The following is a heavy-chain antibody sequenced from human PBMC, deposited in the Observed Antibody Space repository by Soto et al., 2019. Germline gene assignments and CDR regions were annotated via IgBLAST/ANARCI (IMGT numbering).Heavy chain of an antibody. V-gene: IGHV1-2*02. J-gene: IGHJ5*02. D-gene: IGHD2-15*01. CDR3: ARGCSGGTCFLFDI. CDR2: INPHSGGT. CDR1: GYTFTGYH. Sequence: QVRLVQSGAEMKKPGASVKVSCRTSGYTFTGYHIHWVRQAPGQGLEWMGWINPHSGGTNYAQEFRGRGTLTRDTSISTAYMEVNSLRSDDTAVYYCARGCSGGTCFLFDIWGQGTLVTVTS.